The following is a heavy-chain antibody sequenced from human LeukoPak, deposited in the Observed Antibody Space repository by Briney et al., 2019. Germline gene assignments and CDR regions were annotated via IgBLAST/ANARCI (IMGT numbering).Heavy chain of an antibody. D-gene: IGHD4-17*01. CDR3: ARDHMTTVTLYYFDY. Sequence: ASVKVSCKASGGTFSSYAISWVRQAPGRGLEWMGGIIPIFGTANYAQKFQGRVTITADESTSTAYMELSSLRSEDTAVYYCARDHMTTVTLYYFDYWGQGTLVTVSS. J-gene: IGHJ4*02. CDR2: IIPIFGTA. CDR1: GGTFSSYA. V-gene: IGHV1-69*13.